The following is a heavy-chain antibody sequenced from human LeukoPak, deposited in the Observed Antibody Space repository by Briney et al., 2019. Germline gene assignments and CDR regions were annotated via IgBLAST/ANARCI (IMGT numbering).Heavy chain of an antibody. CDR3: TNSDDYGDY. Sequence: GGSLRLSCAASGFIFGDYAMHWVRKAPGRGLEWVAAIAFGDTDRYYIDSVKGRFTISRDDSKNTLYLHMTSLRAEDTAVYYCTNSDDYGDYWGQGTLVTVSS. CDR1: GFIFGDYA. CDR2: IAFGDTDR. V-gene: IGHV3-30*04. J-gene: IGHJ4*02.